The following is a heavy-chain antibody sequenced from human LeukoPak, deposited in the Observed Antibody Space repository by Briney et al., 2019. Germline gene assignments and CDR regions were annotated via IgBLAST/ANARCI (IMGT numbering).Heavy chain of an antibody. D-gene: IGHD3-16*02. CDR2: ISSSGSTI. Sequence: PGGSLRLSCAASGFTFSSYEMNWVRQAPGKGLEWVSYISSSGSTIYYADSVKGRFTISRDNSKNTLYLQMNSLRAEDTAVYYCAKYPEKGLSDAFDIWGQGTMVTVSS. CDR3: AKYPEKGLSDAFDI. J-gene: IGHJ3*02. CDR1: GFTFSSYE. V-gene: IGHV3-48*03.